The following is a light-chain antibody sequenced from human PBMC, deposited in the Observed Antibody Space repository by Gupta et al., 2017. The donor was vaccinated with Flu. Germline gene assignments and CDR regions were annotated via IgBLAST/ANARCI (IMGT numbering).Light chain of an antibody. CDR1: QSVSSGF. Sequence: ATLSLSPGERATLSCSASQSVSSGFLAWYQQKPGLAPRLLIYGASSRAAGIPDRLSGSGSGTDFTLTISRLEPEDFAVYFCQQYATSPWTFGQGTKVENK. CDR2: GAS. CDR3: QQYATSPWT. V-gene: IGKV3-20*01. J-gene: IGKJ1*01.